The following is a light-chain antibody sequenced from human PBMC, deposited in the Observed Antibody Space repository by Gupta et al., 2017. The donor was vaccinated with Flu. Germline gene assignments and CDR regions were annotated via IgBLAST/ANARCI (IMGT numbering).Light chain of an antibody. J-gene: IGKJ4*01. Sequence: DIQMTQSPSSLSASVGDRVTITCQASQDIRNRLNWYQQKPGKAPKLLICDASNLETGVPSRFSGSGSWTDFTFTISSLQPEDIATYYCQQYDNLPLTFGGGTKVEIK. CDR3: QQYDNLPLT. V-gene: IGKV1-33*01. CDR1: QDIRNR. CDR2: DAS.